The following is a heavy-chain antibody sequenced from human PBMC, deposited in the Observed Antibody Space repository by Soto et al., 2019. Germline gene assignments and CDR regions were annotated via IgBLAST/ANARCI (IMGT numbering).Heavy chain of an antibody. CDR2: IYSAGST. D-gene: IGHD2-15*01. J-gene: IGHJ4*02. CDR3: ARGKWAVAASPSDY. CDR1: GFTVSNNY. V-gene: IGHV3-53*01. Sequence: EVQLVESGGGLIQPGGSLRLSCAASGFTVSNNYMIWVRQPPGKGLEWVSVIYSAGSTYYADSVKGRFTISRDSSKNTLYLQMNSLRAEDTAVYYCARGKWAVAASPSDYWGQGTLVTVSS.